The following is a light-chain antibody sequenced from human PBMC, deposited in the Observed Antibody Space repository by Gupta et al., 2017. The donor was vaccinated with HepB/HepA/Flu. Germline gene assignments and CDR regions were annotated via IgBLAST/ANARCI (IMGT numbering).Light chain of an antibody. CDR3: QQYCSSPRT. CDR2: GAS. CDR1: QSVSSSY. J-gene: IGKJ1*01. V-gene: IGKV3-20*01. Sequence: DIVLPQSPGTLSLSPGERATLSCRTSQSVSSSYLTWYQQKPGQAPRLLIYGASSRATGIPDRFSGSGSGTDFTLTISRLEPEDFAVYYCQQYCSSPRTFGQGTKVEIK.